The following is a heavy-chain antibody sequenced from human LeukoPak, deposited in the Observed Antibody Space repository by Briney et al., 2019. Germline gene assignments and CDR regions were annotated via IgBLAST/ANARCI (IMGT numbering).Heavy chain of an antibody. Sequence: EASVKVSCKASGYTFTNYVVHWVRQAPRQRPEWMGWINAGNGDTKYSQNFQGRVTITRDTSASTAYMELSSLTSEDTALYYCARDDCGDTCYPGGYWGQGTLVTVSS. CDR2: INAGNGDT. V-gene: IGHV1-3*01. D-gene: IGHD2-21*01. CDR3: ARDDCGDTCYPGGY. J-gene: IGHJ4*02. CDR1: GYTFTNYV.